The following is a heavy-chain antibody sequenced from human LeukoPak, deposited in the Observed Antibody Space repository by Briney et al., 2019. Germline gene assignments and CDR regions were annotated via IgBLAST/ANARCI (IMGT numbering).Heavy chain of an antibody. CDR3: SREKFVVVPAAIEGNWFDP. D-gene: IGHD2-2*01. Sequence: SETLSLTCTVSGGSISSHYWSRIRQPPGKGLEWIGYIYYSGSTNYNPSLKSRVTISVDTSKNQFSLKLSSVTAADTAVYYCSREKFVVVPAAIEGNWFDPWGQGTLVTVSS. CDR2: IYYSGST. CDR1: GGSISSHY. J-gene: IGHJ5*02. V-gene: IGHV4-59*11.